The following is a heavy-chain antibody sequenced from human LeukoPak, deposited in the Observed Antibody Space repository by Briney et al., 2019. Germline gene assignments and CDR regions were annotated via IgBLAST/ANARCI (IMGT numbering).Heavy chain of an antibody. CDR3: AELGITMIGGV. V-gene: IGHV3-48*01. J-gene: IGHJ6*04. Sequence: PGGSLRPSCAASGVSFSTSIMSWVPQAPGKGLECVSYITSSSSTIYYAHSVKGRFTISRDNAKNSLYRQLHSLRVEDTAVYYCAELGITMIGGVWGKGTTFTISS. D-gene: IGHD3-10*02. CDR2: ITSSSSTI. CDR1: GVSFSTSI.